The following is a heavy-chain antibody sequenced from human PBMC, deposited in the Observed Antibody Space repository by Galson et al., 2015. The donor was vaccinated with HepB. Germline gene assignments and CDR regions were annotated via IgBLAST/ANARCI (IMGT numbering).Heavy chain of an antibody. J-gene: IGHJ6*03. D-gene: IGHD1-1*01. CDR1: GYTFTNYG. CDR3: ARGGVTGSKYFYYYYMDV. V-gene: IGHV1-18*01. CDR2: ISAYNGNT. Sequence: SVKVSCKASGYTFTNYGISWVRQAPGQGLEWMGWISAYNGNTSYAQKLQGRVTMTTDTSTNTAYMELRSLRSDDTAVYYCARGGVTGSKYFYYYYMDVWGKGTTVTVSS.